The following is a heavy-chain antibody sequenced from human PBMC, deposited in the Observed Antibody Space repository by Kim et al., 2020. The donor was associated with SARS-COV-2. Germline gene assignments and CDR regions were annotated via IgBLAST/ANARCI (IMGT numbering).Heavy chain of an antibody. CDR1: GGSISSSSYY. CDR3: ASTEGDYGDSDAFDI. Sequence: SETLSLTCTVSGGSISSSSYYWGWIRQPTGKGLEWIGCIYYSGSTYYNPSLKSRVTISVDTSKNQFSLKLSSVTAADTAVYYCASTEGDYGDSDAFDIWGQGTMVTVSS. CDR2: IYYSGST. D-gene: IGHD4-17*01. J-gene: IGHJ3*02. V-gene: IGHV4-39*01.